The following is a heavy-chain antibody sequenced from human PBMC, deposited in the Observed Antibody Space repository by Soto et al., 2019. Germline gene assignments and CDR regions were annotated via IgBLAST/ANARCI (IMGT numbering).Heavy chain of an antibody. D-gene: IGHD3-22*01. V-gene: IGHV3-23*01. CDR3: AKAGGSYSRGYALDY. CDR1: GLTFNKYA. J-gene: IGHJ4*02. Sequence: GGFLRLSCAASGLTFNKYAMSWVRQAPGKGLEWVSGISYSGATIDYADAVKGRFTISRDNSKNTLYLQVNSLRVEDTAVYYCAKAGGSYSRGYALDYWGQGTLVTVS. CDR2: ISYSGATI.